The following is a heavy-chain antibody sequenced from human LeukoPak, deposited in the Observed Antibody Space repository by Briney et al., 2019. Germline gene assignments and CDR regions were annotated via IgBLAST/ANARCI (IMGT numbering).Heavy chain of an antibody. CDR2: IRYDGSNK. Sequence: GGSLRLSCAASGFTFSSYGMHWVRQAPGKGLEWVAFIRYDGSNKYYADSVKGRFTISRDNSKNTLYLQMNSLRAEDTAVYYCARIPDSSGYYYPTYEEMDDYWGQGTLVTVSS. J-gene: IGHJ4*02. D-gene: IGHD3-22*01. V-gene: IGHV3-30*02. CDR3: ARIPDSSGYYYPTYEEMDDY. CDR1: GFTFSSYG.